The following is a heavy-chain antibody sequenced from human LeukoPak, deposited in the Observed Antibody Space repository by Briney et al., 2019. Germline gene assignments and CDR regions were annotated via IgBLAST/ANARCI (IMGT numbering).Heavy chain of an antibody. V-gene: IGHV4-61*05. CDR1: GGSISSSSYY. Sequence: WETLSLTCTVSGGSISSSSYYWGWIRQPPGKGLEWIGYIYYSGSTNYNPSLKSRVTISVDTSKNQFSLKLSSVTAADTAVYYCASGLYFDWLSLDYWGQGTLVTVSS. J-gene: IGHJ4*02. CDR2: IYYSGST. CDR3: ASGLYFDWLSLDY. D-gene: IGHD3-9*01.